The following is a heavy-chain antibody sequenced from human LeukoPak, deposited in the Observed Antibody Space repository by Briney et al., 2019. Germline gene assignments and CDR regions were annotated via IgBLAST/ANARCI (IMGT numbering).Heavy chain of an antibody. CDR1: GFTVSSNY. D-gene: IGHD3-3*01. V-gene: IGHV3-66*01. CDR3: ARGPPYYDFWSGYLSLDY. J-gene: IGHJ4*02. Sequence: PGGSLRLSCAASGFTVSSNYMSWVRQAPGKGLEWVSFIYSGGSTYYADSVKGRFTNSRDNYKKALYLKMNSLRAEDTAVYYCARGPPYYDFWSGYLSLDYWGQGTLVTVSS. CDR2: IYSGGST.